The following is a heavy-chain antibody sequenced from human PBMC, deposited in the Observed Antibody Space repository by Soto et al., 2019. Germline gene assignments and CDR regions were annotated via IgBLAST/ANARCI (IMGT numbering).Heavy chain of an antibody. Sequence: QITLRESGPTRVKPTQTLTLTCTFSGFSLSARPVAVGWIRQPPGKALERLALIYWDDDKRYSPSLMSRLTITKDTSKNQVVRTMTNMDPLDTAIYYCVHRAGIYGNWNGGYFDYWGQGALVTVSS. J-gene: IGHJ4*02. V-gene: IGHV2-5*02. CDR2: IYWDDDK. CDR3: VHRAGIYGNWNGGYFDY. CDR1: GFSLSARPVA. D-gene: IGHD1-1*01.